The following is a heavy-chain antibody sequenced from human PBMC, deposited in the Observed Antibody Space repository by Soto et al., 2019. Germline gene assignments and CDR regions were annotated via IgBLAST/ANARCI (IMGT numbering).Heavy chain of an antibody. CDR2: ISAYNGNT. J-gene: IGHJ4*02. D-gene: IGHD2-2*01. CDR3: ARVRGVPADADY. CDR1: GYTFTNSG. Sequence: ASVKVSCKASGYTFTNSGFSWVRQAPGQGLEWMAMISAYNGNTNYAQNFQGRLTLTTDTPTSTAYMELRSLKSDDTATYYCARVRGVPADADYWGQGTLVTVSS. V-gene: IGHV1-18*01.